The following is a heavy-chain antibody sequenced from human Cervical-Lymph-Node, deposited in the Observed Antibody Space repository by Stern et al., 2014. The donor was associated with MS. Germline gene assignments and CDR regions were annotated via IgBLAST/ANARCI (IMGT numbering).Heavy chain of an antibody. CDR2: ISGSGGST. Sequence: EVQLVESGGGLVQPGGSLRLSCAASGFTFSSYAMSWVRQAPGKGLEWVSAISGSGGSTYYADSGQGRFTISRDNSKNTLYLQMNSLRAEDTAVYYCAKRMEGNSYGYTYYGMDVWGQGTTVTVSS. V-gene: IGHV3-23*04. CDR1: GFTFSSYA. D-gene: IGHD5-18*01. J-gene: IGHJ6*02. CDR3: AKRMEGNSYGYTYYGMDV.